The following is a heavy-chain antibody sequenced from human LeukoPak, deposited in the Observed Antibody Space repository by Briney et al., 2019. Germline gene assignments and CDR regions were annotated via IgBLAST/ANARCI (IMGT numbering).Heavy chain of an antibody. J-gene: IGHJ4*02. V-gene: IGHV3-30*04. CDR3: ARAIIAVAGTGGYYFDY. CDR1: GFTFSSYA. CDR2: ISYDGSNK. Sequence: GGSLRLSCAASGFTFSSYAMHWVRQAPGKGLEWVAVISYDGSNKYYADSVKGRFTISRDNAKNSLYLQMNSLRAEDTAVYYCARAIIAVAGTGGYYFDYWGQGTLVTVSS. D-gene: IGHD6-19*01.